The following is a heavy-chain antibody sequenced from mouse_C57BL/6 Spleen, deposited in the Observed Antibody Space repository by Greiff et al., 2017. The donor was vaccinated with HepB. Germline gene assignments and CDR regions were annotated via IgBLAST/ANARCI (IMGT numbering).Heavy chain of an antibody. D-gene: IGHD2-4*01. V-gene: IGHV1-4*01. J-gene: IGHJ3*01. CDR3: ASSYYEYDWFAY. CDR1: GYTFTSYT. CDR2: INPSSGYT. Sequence: QVQLQQSGAELARPGASVKMSCKASGYTFTSYTMHWVKQRPGQGLEWIGYINPSSGYTKYNQKFKDKATLTADKSSSTAYMQLSSLTSEDSAVYNCASSYYEYDWFAYWGQGTLVTVSA.